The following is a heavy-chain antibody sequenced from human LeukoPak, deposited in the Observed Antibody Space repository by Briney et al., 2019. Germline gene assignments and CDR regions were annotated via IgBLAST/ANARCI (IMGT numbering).Heavy chain of an antibody. J-gene: IGHJ4*02. CDR2: INHSGNT. CDR3: ARGRYLTTLGGAAAGFLDY. Sequence: PSETLSLTCGVYGGSFSGYYWNWIRQSPGKRLEWVGEINHSGNTNYNPSLKSRVTMPVDTSQRQFSLRLTSVRAADTAVYYCARGRYLTTLGGAAAGFLDYWGQGTVVTVSS. CDR1: GGSFSGYY. D-gene: IGHD6-13*01. V-gene: IGHV4-34*01.